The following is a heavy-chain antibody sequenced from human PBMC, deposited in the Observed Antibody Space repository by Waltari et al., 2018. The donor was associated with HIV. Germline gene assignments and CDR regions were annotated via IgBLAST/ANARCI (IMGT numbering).Heavy chain of an antibody. CDR3: AKGPGVGATAFDY. V-gene: IGHV3-30*02. J-gene: IGHJ4*02. CDR2: IRYDGSNK. D-gene: IGHD1-26*01. CDR1: GFTFRSYG. Sequence: QVQLVESGGGVVQPGGSLRLSCAASGFTFRSYGRHWVRQAPGKGLEWVAFIRYDGSNKYYGDSVKGRFTISRDNSKNTLYLQMNSLRAEDTAVYYCAKGPGVGATAFDYWGQGTLVTVSS.